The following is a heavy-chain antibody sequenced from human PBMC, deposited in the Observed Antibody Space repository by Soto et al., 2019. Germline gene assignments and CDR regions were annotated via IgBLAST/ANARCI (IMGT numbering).Heavy chain of an antibody. CDR3: AKDKSSAWAFDY. D-gene: IGHD6-25*01. CDR2: ISGSGTTTST. Sequence: PGGSLRLSCAASGFSFSSNTMSWVRQAPGKGLEWVSVISGSGTTTSTDYADSVKGRFTISRDNSKNTLYLQMNSLRVEDTAVYYCAKDKSSAWAFDYWGQGTLVTVSS. CDR1: GFSFSSNT. V-gene: IGHV3-23*01. J-gene: IGHJ4*02.